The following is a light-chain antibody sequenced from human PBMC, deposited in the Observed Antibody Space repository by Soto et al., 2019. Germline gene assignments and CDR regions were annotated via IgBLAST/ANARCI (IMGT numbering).Light chain of an antibody. Sequence: DIVLTQSPCTLYLSPGGRATLSCRASQSVSNSYFAWYQQKPGQAPRLLIYGAPSRATGIPDRFSGSGSGTDFTLTISRLEPEDFAVYYCQQYGSSPRTFGQGTKVDI. V-gene: IGKV3-20*01. J-gene: IGKJ1*01. CDR3: QQYGSSPRT. CDR1: QSVSNSY. CDR2: GAP.